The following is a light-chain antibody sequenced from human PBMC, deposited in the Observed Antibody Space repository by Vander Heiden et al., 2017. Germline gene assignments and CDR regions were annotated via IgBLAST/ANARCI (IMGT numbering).Light chain of an antibody. CDR3: QQDDNLPYT. J-gene: IGKJ2*01. V-gene: IGKV1-33*01. CDR2: DAS. CDR1: QDISNY. Sequence: DMQMTHPPSSLSASVGDRVTITCQASQDISNYLNWYQQKPGKAPKPLIYDASNLETGVPSRFSGSGSGTDFTFTISSLQPEDIATYYCQQDDNLPYTFGQGTKLEIK.